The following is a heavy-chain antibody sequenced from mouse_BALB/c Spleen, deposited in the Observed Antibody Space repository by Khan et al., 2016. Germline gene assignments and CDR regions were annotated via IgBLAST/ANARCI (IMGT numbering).Heavy chain of an antibody. CDR1: GFTFSNYW. CDR3: WILL. Sequence: EVQLVESGGGLVQPGGSMKLSCAASGFTFSNYWMNWVRQSPEKGLEWVAEIRLKTDDYISHYAESVKGRFTISRDDSKSNLHLKMNTLGAEDTGNYYCWILLWGQGTTLTVSS. V-gene: IGHV6-6*02. CDR2: IRLKTDDYIS. J-gene: IGHJ2*01.